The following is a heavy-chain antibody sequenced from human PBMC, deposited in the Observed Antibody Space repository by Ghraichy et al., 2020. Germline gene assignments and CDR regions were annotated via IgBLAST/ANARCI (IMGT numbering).Heavy chain of an antibody. V-gene: IGHV6-1*01. CDR2: TYYRSKWYS. D-gene: IGHD3-16*01. J-gene: IGHJ4*02. CDR3: ARQGKDSENYGGIAS. CDR1: GDSVSSTSAA. Sequence: SQTLSLTCVISGDSVSSTSAAWIWIRQSPSSGLEWLGMTYYRSKWYSVYAMSVNSRVIISPDTSKNHFSLQLNSVTPGDTAVYYCARQGKDSENYGGIASWGQGTLVTVSS.